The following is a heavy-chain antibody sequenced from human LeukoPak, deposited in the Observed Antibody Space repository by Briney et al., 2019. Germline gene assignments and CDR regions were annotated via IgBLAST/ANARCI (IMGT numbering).Heavy chain of an antibody. CDR1: GWSFSDYY. V-gene: IGHV4-34*01. Sequence: SETLSLTCAVYGWSFSDYYWSWIRQPPGKGLEWIGEINHSGSTNYNPSLKSRVTISVDTSKNQFSLKLSSVAAADTAVYYCATPGYSATDGFDYWGQGTLVTVSS. D-gene: IGHD1-26*01. CDR2: INHSGST. CDR3: ATPGYSATDGFDY. J-gene: IGHJ4*02.